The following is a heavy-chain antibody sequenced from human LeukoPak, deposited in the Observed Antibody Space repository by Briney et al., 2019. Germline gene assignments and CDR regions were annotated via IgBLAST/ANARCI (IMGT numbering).Heavy chain of an antibody. CDR1: GGSFSGYY. D-gene: IGHD3-9*01. Sequence: SETLSLTCAVYGGSFSGYYWSWLRQPPGKGLEWIGEINHSGSTNYNPSLKSRVTISVDTSKNQFSLKLSSVTAADTAVYYCARGGWYYDILTGYYGPYYFDYWGQGTLVTVSS. CDR3: ARGGWYYDILTGYYGPYYFDY. V-gene: IGHV4-34*01. CDR2: INHSGST. J-gene: IGHJ4*02.